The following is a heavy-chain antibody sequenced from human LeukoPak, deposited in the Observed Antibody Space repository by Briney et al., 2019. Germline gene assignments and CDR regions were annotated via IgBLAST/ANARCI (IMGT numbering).Heavy chain of an antibody. Sequence: PGGSLRLSCAASGFNFSNHAMSWVRQTPGKGLQWVSVISGSGRTTEYADSVKGRFTISRDNSKNTLSLQMNSLRVEDTAIYYCAKNVVVKRYIDYWGQGTLVTVSS. CDR2: ISGSGRTT. CDR3: AKNVVVKRYIDY. D-gene: IGHD2-15*01. V-gene: IGHV3-23*01. CDR1: GFNFSNHA. J-gene: IGHJ4*02.